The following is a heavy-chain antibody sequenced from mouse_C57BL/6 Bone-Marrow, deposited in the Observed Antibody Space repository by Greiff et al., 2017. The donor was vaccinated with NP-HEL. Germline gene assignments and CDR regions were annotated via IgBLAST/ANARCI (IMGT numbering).Heavy chain of an antibody. J-gene: IGHJ1*03. V-gene: IGHV2-9-1*01. CDR3: ARNPFYDGYHWYFDV. CDR1: GFSLTSYA. Sequence: VQLQESGPGLVAPSQSLSITCTVSGFSLTSYAISWVRQPPGKGLEWLGVIWTGGGTNYNSALKSRLSISKDNSKSQVFLKMNSLQTDDTARYYCARNPFYDGYHWYFDVWGTGTTVTVSS. D-gene: IGHD2-3*01. CDR2: IWTGGGT.